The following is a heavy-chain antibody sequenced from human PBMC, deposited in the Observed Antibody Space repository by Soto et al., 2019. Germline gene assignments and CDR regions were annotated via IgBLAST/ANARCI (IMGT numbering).Heavy chain of an antibody. CDR3: ARSSLTVTDTFDI. CDR1: GFTFSSYD. CDR2: IGTAGDP. V-gene: IGHV3-13*05. Sequence: EVQLVESGGGLVQPGGSLRLSCAASGFTFSSYDMHWVRQPTGKGLEWVSGIGTAGDPYYPGSVKGRFTISRENAKNSLYLQMNSLRAGDTAVYYCARSSLTVTDTFDIWGQGTMVTVSS. J-gene: IGHJ3*02. D-gene: IGHD4-17*01.